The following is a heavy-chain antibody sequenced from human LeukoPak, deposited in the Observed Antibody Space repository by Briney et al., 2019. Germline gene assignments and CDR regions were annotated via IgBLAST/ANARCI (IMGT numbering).Heavy chain of an antibody. CDR3: AKDPNSYPDY. CDR1: GFTFSIYA. D-gene: IGHD5-18*01. CDR2: ISGSGGST. Sequence: GGSLRLSCAASGFTFSIYAMSWVRQAPGKGLEWVSAISGSGGSTYYADSVKGRFTISRDNSKNTPYLQMNSLRAEDTAVYYCAKDPNSYPDYWGQGTLVTVSS. J-gene: IGHJ4*02. V-gene: IGHV3-23*01.